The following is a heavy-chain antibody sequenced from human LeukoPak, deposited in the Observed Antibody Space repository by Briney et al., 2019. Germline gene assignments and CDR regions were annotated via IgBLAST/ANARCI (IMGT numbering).Heavy chain of an antibody. J-gene: IGHJ4*02. CDR2: ISGSGVGT. V-gene: IGHV3-23*01. Sequence: GGSLRLSCAASGFTFSSYTMSWVRQAPGKGLEWVSAISGSGVGTYYADSVKGRFTISRDTSDNTLNLQMNDLGAEDSAVYYCAAKGNGYTGIYVFAHWGQGTLVTVSA. D-gene: IGHD1-26*01. CDR3: AAKGNGYTGIYVFAH. CDR1: GFTFSSYT.